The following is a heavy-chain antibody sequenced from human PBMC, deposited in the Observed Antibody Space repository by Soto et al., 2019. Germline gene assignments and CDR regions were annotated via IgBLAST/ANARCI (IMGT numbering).Heavy chain of an antibody. J-gene: IGHJ4*02. CDR1: GFTFSSYS. CDR3: ARGMYYYDSSGWAY. CDR2: ISSSSSTI. Sequence: GGSLRLSCAGSGFTFSSYSMNWVRQAPGKGLEWVSYISSSSSTIYYADSVKGRFTISRDNAKNSLYLQMNSLRDEDTAVYYCARGMYYYDSSGWAYWGQGTLVTVSS. V-gene: IGHV3-48*02. D-gene: IGHD3-22*01.